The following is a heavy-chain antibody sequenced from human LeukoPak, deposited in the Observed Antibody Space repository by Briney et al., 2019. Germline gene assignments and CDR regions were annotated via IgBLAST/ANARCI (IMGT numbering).Heavy chain of an antibody. CDR3: AKDVYDFWSGYYNSYDY. J-gene: IGHJ4*02. D-gene: IGHD3-3*01. V-gene: IGHV3-30*18. CDR1: GFTFSSYG. Sequence: GGSLRLSCAASGFTFSSYGMHWVRQAPGKGLEWVAAISYDRSNKYYADSVKGRFTISRDNSKNTLYLQMNSLRAEDTAVYYCAKDVYDFWSGYYNSYDYWGQGTLVTVSS. CDR2: ISYDRSNK.